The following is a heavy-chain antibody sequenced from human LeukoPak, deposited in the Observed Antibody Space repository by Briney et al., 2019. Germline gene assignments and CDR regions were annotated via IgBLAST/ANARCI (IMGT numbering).Heavy chain of an antibody. Sequence: GESLKISCKGSGHSFTSYWIGWVRQMPGKGLEWMGIIYPGDSDTRYSPSFQGQVTISADKSISTAYLQWSSLKASDTAMYYCAGLRDIVVVPAAIVGFGPWGQGTLVTVSS. V-gene: IGHV5-51*01. CDR3: AGLRDIVVVPAAIVGFGP. CDR1: GHSFTSYW. J-gene: IGHJ5*02. D-gene: IGHD2-2*01. CDR2: IYPGDSDT.